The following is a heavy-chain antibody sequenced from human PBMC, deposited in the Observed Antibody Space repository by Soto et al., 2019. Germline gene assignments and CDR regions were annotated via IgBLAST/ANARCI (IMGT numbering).Heavy chain of an antibody. CDR3: VRLRGGGQYSSYSMDV. D-gene: IGHD3-10*01. V-gene: IGHV3-23*01. J-gene: IGHJ6*03. CDR2: INDIATTT. CDR1: GYTFSTTA. Sequence: EVQLLQSGGGLEPTGGSLRLSCVASGYTFSTTAVTWVRQAPGKGLEWVSSINDIATTTFYADSVKGRFTISRDNSKNTLYLQMNSLTAEDTAVYYCVRLRGGGQYSSYSMDVWGKGTTVAVSS.